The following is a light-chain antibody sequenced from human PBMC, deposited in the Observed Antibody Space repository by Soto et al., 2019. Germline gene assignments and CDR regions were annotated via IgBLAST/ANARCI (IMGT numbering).Light chain of an antibody. V-gene: IGLV1-40*01. CDR2: GDT. Sequence: QAVVTQPPSVSGAPGQRVTISCTGNSSNIGTGYDVHWYQQLPGTAPKLLIYGDTNRPSGVPDRFSASKSGTSASLAITGLQPEDEADYYCQSYDSSLSGPVVFGGGTKLTVL. CDR1: SSNIGTGYD. J-gene: IGLJ2*01. CDR3: QSYDSSLSGPVV.